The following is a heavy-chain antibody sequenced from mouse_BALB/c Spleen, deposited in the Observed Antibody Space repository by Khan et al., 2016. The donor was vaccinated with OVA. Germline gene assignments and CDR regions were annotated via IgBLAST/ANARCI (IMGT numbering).Heavy chain of an antibody. J-gene: IGHJ3*01. D-gene: IGHD1-1*01. V-gene: IGHV3-8*02. CDR3: ACEVRGFAY. Sequence: EVQLQESGPSLAKPSQTLSLTCSVTGDSITSGYWNWIRKFPGNKLEYMGYISYSGNSYYNPSLKSRISVTRDTSKTQYYLQLNSVTTEDTATYYCACEVRGFAYWGQGTLVTVSA. CDR1: GDSITSGY. CDR2: ISYSGNS.